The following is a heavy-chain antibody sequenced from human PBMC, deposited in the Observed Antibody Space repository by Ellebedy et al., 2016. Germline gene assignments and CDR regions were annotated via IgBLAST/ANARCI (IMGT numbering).Heavy chain of an antibody. V-gene: IGHV4-34*01. J-gene: IGHJ6*03. CDR1: GGSFSGYY. CDR2: INHSGST. D-gene: IGHD1-26*01. CDR3: AREWVYYYYMDV. Sequence: GSLRLXXAVYGGSFSGYYWSWIRQPPGKGLEWIGEINHSGSTNYNPSLKSRVTISVDTSKNQFSLKLSSVTAADTAVYYCAREWVYYYYMDVWGKGTTVTVSS.